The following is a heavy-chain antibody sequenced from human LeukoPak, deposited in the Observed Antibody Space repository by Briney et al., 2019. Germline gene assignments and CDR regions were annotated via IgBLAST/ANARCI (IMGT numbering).Heavy chain of an antibody. D-gene: IGHD2-15*01. CDR1: GFTFSSSA. J-gene: IGHJ4*02. Sequence: GGSLRLSCAASGFTFSSSAMSWVRQAPGKGLEWAPAISNNGGYTYYADSVQGRFTISRDNSKSTLCLQMNSLRAEDTAVYYCAKQLGYCSDGSCYFPYWGQGTLVTVSS. CDR3: AKQLGYCSDGSCYFPY. V-gene: IGHV3-23*01. CDR2: ISNNGGYT.